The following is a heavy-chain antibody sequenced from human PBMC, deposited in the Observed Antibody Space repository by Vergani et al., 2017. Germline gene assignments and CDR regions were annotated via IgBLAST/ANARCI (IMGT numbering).Heavy chain of an antibody. J-gene: IGHJ6*03. CDR3: ARRGGYSYGWSAGYYYYYMDV. CDR1: GGSLSSYY. V-gene: IGHV4-59*01. D-gene: IGHD5-18*01. Sequence: QGPLQESGPGLVKPSETLSLTCPVSGGSLSSYYWSWNRQPPGKGLEWSGYIYYSGSTNYKPTLKSRVTISVDTSKNQFSLRLTSVPAADTAVYYCARRGGYSYGWSAGYYYYYMDVWGKGTTVTVSS. CDR2: IYYSGST.